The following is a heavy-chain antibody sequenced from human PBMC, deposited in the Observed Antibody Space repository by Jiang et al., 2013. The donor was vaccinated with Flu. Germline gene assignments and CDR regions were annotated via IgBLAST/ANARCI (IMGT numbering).Heavy chain of an antibody. CDR2: IYHSGST. D-gene: IGHD3-3*01. J-gene: IGHJ4*02. CDR3: ASYDFWSGYYTGS. CDR1: GYSISSGYY. V-gene: IGHV4-38-2*01. Sequence: LLKPSETLSLTCAVSGYSISSGYYWGWIRQPQEGLEWIGSIYHSGSTYYNPSLKSRVTISVDTSKNQFSLKLSSVTAADTAVYYCASYDFWSGYYTGSWGQGTLVTVSS.